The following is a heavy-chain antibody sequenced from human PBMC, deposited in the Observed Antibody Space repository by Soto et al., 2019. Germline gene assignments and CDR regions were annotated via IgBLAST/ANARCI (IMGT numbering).Heavy chain of an antibody. CDR3: ARDGGAGGWSFFHY. CDR1: GDSVSSNSAA. D-gene: IGHD6-19*01. V-gene: IGHV6-1*01. J-gene: IGHJ4*02. CDR2: TYYRSKWYN. Sequence: KQSQTLSLTCVISGDSVSSNSAAWIWIRQSPSRGLEWLGRTYYRSKWYNDYAASVKSRITINPDTSKNQFSLQLNSVTPEDTAMYYCARDGGAGGWSFFHYWGQGALVTVSS.